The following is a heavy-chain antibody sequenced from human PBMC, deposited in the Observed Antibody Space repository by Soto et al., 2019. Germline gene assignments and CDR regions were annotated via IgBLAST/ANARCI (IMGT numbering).Heavy chain of an antibody. CDR3: ARDGGGDSSGAAHYYYYGIDF. D-gene: IGHD6-19*01. J-gene: IGHJ6*02. V-gene: IGHV3-48*02. Sequence: EVQLVESGGGLAQPGGSLRLSCAASGFTFTTYSMNWVRQAPGKGLEWVSYISSSSNVIYHADSVKGPFTISSDNAQKTLYLQMNSLRDDDSALYYCARDGGGDSSGAAHYYYYGIDFWGQGTAVAVS. CDR2: ISSSSNVI. CDR1: GFTFTTYS.